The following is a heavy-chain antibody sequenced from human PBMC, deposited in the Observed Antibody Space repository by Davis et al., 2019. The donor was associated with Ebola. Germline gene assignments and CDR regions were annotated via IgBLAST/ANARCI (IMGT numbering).Heavy chain of an antibody. Sequence: ASVPVSCLASGYTFTGYYMHWVRQAPGQGLEWMGWINPNSGGTSYAKKFQGRVTMTRDTSISTAYMDLSRLRSDDTAIYYCATGGGILNYWGQGTLVTVSS. D-gene: IGHD6-25*01. CDR3: ATGGGILNY. CDR2: INPNSGGT. J-gene: IGHJ4*02. V-gene: IGHV1-2*02. CDR1: GYTFTGYY.